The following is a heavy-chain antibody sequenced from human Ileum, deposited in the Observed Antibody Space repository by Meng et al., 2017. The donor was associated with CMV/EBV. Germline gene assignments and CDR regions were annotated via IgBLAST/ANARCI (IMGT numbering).Heavy chain of an antibody. J-gene: IGHJ4*02. Sequence: VELGESGGGLVQPGGSLRLSCVAAGSTLTRYWMTWVRQSPGKGLEWVANVNQDGSQKYYVDSVKGRFTISRDNAQNSLYLQMNSLRAEDTAVYYCATTGEDYWGQGTLVTVSS. CDR1: GSTLTRYW. V-gene: IGHV3-7*02. CDR2: VNQDGSQK. CDR3: ATTGEDY. D-gene: IGHD7-27*01.